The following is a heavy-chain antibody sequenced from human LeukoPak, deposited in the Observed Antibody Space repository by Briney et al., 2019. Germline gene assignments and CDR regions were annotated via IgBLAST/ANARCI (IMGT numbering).Heavy chain of an antibody. V-gene: IGHV3-33*01. CDR1: RFTFSSYG. Sequence: PGGSLRLSCAASRFTFSSYGMHWVRRAPGKGLEWVAVIWFDGSNKYYADSVKGRFTISRDNSKNTLYLQMNSLRAEDTAVYYCAREHERDDYGDSYFDYWGQGTLVTVSS. CDR2: IWFDGSNK. CDR3: AREHERDDYGDSYFDY. J-gene: IGHJ4*02. D-gene: IGHD4-17*01.